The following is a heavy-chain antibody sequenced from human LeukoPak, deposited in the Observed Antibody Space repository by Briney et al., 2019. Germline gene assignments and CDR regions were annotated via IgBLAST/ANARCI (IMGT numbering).Heavy chain of an antibody. Sequence: SVQVSCKPCVGTFRSYAISWVRQAAGHGGDLMDGTIPVFGKANYAQMFQGRVTITADESTSTDYMELSSLRFEDTAVYYCAREQQLATEGFDPWGQGTLVTVSS. J-gene: IGHJ5*02. CDR3: AREQQLATEGFDP. V-gene: IGHV1-69*13. CDR1: VGTFRSYA. D-gene: IGHD6-13*01. CDR2: TIPVFGKA.